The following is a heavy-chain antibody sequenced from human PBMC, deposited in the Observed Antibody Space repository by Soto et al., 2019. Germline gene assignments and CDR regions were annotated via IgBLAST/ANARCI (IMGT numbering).Heavy chain of an antibody. Sequence: QVQLQESGPGLVKPSQTLSLTCTVSGGSISSGGYYWSWIRQHPGKGLEWIGYIYYSGSTYYNPSLESRLTISLATSKNQFSLKLSSVTAADTAVYYCARDGSGYASFDYWGQGTLVTVSS. J-gene: IGHJ4*02. CDR1: GGSISSGGYY. CDR2: IYYSGST. V-gene: IGHV4-31*03. CDR3: ARDGSGYASFDY. D-gene: IGHD5-12*01.